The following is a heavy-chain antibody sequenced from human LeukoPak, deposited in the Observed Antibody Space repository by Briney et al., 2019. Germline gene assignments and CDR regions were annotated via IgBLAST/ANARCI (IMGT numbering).Heavy chain of an antibody. Sequence: GGSLRLSCAASGLTFRRYWMTWFRQAPGKGLEWVANIKQDGSEKYYVDSVKGRFTISRDNADRSLYLQMTSLRVEDTAVYFCASRYCTGVNCFAASYMCMDVWGKGTTVTVSS. V-gene: IGHV3-7*01. CDR2: IKQDGSEK. CDR1: GLTFRRYW. CDR3: ASRYCTGVNCFAASYMCMDV. D-gene: IGHD2-8*02. J-gene: IGHJ6*03.